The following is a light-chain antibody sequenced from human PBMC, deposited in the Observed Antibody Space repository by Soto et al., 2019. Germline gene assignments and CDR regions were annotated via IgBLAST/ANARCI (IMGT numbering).Light chain of an antibody. V-gene: IGKV3-20*01. J-gene: IGKJ4*01. CDR2: AAS. CDR1: QSVFSNY. Sequence: EIVLTQSPGTLSLSPGERATLSCRASQSVFSNYLAWYQQRPGQAPRLLVYAASSRATGIPDRFSGSGSGTDFTLTISRLEPEDFAVYYCQQYSTSITFGGGTKVDIK. CDR3: QQYSTSIT.